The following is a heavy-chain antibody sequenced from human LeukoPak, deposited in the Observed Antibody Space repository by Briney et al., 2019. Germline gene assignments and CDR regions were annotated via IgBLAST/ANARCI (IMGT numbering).Heavy chain of an antibody. CDR2: IYYSGST. V-gene: IGHV4-59*08. CDR3: ARGYSSSWRQLEYFQH. Sequence: SETLSLTCSVSAGSIISYYWSWIRQPPGKGLEWIGYIYYSGSTKYNPSLKSRVTISLDTSKNQFSLRLSSVTAADTAVYYCARGYSSSWRQLEYFQHWGQGTLVTVSS. D-gene: IGHD6-13*01. J-gene: IGHJ1*01. CDR1: AGSIISYY.